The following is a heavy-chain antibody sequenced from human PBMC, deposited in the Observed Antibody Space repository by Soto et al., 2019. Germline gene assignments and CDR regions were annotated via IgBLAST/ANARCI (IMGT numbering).Heavy chain of an antibody. CDR2: VQMSGTT. V-gene: IGHV4-4*07. J-gene: IGHJ5*02. CDR3: AKDRSTMRWFDP. Sequence: SETLSLTCAVSGASVRSYHWSWIRQAAGKGLEWIGRVQMSGTTNYNPSLKTRVTMSLDTSKNEVSLRMTSVAAADTAVYFCAKDRSTMRWFDPWGQGILVTVSS. CDR1: GASVRSYH. D-gene: IGHD1-1*01.